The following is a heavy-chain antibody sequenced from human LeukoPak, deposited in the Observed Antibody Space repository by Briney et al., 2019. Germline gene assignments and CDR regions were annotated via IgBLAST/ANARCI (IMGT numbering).Heavy chain of an antibody. CDR2: INSDGSEG. J-gene: IGHJ6*02. V-gene: IGHV3-7*03. CDR1: GFTFSGFW. CDR3: ATRSGMDV. Sequence: GGSLRLSCAVSGFTFSGFWMSWSRQAPGKGLEWVASINSDGSEGYYADVVKGRFTISRDNAKNSLYLQINSLRAEDTAVYYCATRSGMDVWGQGTTVTVSS.